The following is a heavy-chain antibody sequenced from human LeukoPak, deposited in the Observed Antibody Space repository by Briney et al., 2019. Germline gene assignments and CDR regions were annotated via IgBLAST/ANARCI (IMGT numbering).Heavy chain of an antibody. V-gene: IGHV3-48*03. J-gene: IGHJ4*02. CDR2: ISSSSSTI. CDR1: GFTFSSYE. Sequence: GGSLRLSCAASGFTFSSYEMNWVRQAPGKGLEWVSYISSSSSTIYYADSVKGRFTISRDNAKNSLCLEMNSLRAEDTAVYYCARTYYDFWSGYYSHEGNPFDYWGQGTLVTVSS. D-gene: IGHD3-3*01. CDR3: ARTYYDFWSGYYSHEGNPFDY.